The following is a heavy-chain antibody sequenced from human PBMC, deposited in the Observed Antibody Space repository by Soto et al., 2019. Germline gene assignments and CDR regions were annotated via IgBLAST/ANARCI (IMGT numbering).Heavy chain of an antibody. CDR3: AREAGGGGSCYSDY. V-gene: IGHV1-69*06. Sequence: QVQLVQSGAEVKKPGSSVKVSCKASGGTFSSYAISWVRQAPGQGLEWMGGIIPIFGTANYAQKFQGRVTMTRDTSTSTVYMELSSLRSEDTAVYYCAREAGGGGSCYSDYWGQGTLVTVSS. CDR1: GGTFSSYA. D-gene: IGHD2-15*01. J-gene: IGHJ4*02. CDR2: IIPIFGTA.